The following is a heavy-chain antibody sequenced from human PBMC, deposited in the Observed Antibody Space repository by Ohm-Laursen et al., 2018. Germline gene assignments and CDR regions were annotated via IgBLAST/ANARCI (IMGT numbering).Heavy chain of an antibody. D-gene: IGHD6-19*01. V-gene: IGHV1-69*04. Sequence: SVKVSCKASGGTFSSYAISWVRQAPGQGLEWMGRIIPILGIANYAQKLQGRVTMTTDTSTSTAYMELRSLRSDDTAVYYCARSEGRIAVAGCDYWGQGTLVTVSS. CDR1: GGTFSSYA. CDR3: ARSEGRIAVAGCDY. CDR2: IIPILGIA. J-gene: IGHJ4*02.